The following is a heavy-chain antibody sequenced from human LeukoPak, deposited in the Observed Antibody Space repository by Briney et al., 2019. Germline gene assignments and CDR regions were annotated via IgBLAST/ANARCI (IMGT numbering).Heavy chain of an antibody. D-gene: IGHD3-10*01. CDR3: AKDEGSYGSGSYTVY. CDR1: GFTFSNYA. CDR2: IWYDGSNK. J-gene: IGHJ4*02. Sequence: PGGSLRLSCAASGFTFSNYAMHWVRQAPGKGLEGVALIWYDGSNKYYADSVKGRFTISRDNSKNTVYLQMNSLRGDDTAVYYCAKDEGSYGSGSYTVYWGQGTLVTVSS. V-gene: IGHV3-30*02.